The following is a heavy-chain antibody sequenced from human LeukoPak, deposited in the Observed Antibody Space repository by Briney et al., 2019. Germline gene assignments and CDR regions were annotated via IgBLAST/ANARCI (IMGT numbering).Heavy chain of an antibody. CDR2: TYYRSKWYT. CDR1: GDSVSSNSAA. J-gene: IGHJ4*02. Sequence: SQTLSLTCAISGDSVSSNSAAWIWIRQSPSRGLEWLGRTYYRSKWYTEYAVSVKSRITINPDTSKNQFSLQLSSVTAADTAVYYCARRHTVTVDYWGQGTLVTVSS. V-gene: IGHV6-1*01. CDR3: ARRHTVTVDY. D-gene: IGHD4-11*01.